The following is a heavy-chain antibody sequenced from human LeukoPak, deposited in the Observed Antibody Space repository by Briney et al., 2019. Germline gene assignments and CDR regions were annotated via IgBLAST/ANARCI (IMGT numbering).Heavy chain of an antibody. CDR3: AKDRDLDY. J-gene: IGHJ4*02. V-gene: IGHV3-9*01. Sequence: PGGSLRLSCAPSGFTFRTYAMHWVRLAPGKGLEWVSGISWNSGNLDYADSVKGRFTISRDNAKKSLYLQMNSLRPEDTAFYYCAKDRDLDYWGQGTLVTVSS. CDR2: ISWNSGNL. CDR1: GFTFRTYA.